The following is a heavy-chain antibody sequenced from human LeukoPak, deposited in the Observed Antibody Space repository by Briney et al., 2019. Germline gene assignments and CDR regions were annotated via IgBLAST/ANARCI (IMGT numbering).Heavy chain of an antibody. Sequence: GGSLRLSCAASGFTFSSYAMSWVRQAPGKGLEWVSSISNSGGRTFYTDSVKGRFTISRDNSKITLYLQMNSLKTEDTAVYYCTTGRGYSYGSPFFDYWGQGTLVTVSS. D-gene: IGHD5-18*01. CDR1: GFTFSSYA. V-gene: IGHV3-23*01. J-gene: IGHJ4*02. CDR3: TTGRGYSYGSPFFDY. CDR2: ISNSGGRT.